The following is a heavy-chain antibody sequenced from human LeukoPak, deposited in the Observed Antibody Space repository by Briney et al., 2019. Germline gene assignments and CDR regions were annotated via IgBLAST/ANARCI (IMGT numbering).Heavy chain of an antibody. CDR3: ARDRYLMDV. CDR2: INSDGSST. Sequence: GGSLRLSCAASGFTFSNYWMHWVRQAPGKGLVWVSRINSDGSSTNYADSVKGRFTISRDNAKNTLFPQMNSLRADDTAVYYCARDRYLMDVWGQGTTVTVSS. CDR1: GFTFSNYW. J-gene: IGHJ6*02. V-gene: IGHV3-74*01. D-gene: IGHD2-2*02.